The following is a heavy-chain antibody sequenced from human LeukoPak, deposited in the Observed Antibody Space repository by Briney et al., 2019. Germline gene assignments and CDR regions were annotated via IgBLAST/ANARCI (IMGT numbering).Heavy chain of an antibody. Sequence: GRSLRLSCAASGFTFSSYAMHWVRQAPGKGLEWVAVISYDGSSIYYADSVKGRFTISRDNSKDTLYLQMNSLRAEDTAVYYCARDRRELELLYYYYYMDVWGKGTTVTVSS. D-gene: IGHD1-7*01. CDR3: ARDRRELELLYYYYYMDV. J-gene: IGHJ6*03. V-gene: IGHV3-30*01. CDR1: GFTFSSYA. CDR2: ISYDGSSI.